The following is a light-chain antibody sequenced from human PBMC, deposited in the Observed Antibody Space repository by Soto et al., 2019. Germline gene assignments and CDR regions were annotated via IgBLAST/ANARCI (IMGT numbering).Light chain of an antibody. CDR1: SSNIGGTNY. Sequence: QSVLTQPPSASGTPGQRVFISCSGSSSNIGGTNYAYWYQQLPGAAPKLLMHSNSLRPSGVPERISGSKSGTSASLAISGLRSEDEAVYYCASWDDRLRAVIFGGVTKVAVL. CDR2: SNS. V-gene: IGLV1-47*02. J-gene: IGLJ2*01. CDR3: ASWDDRLRAVI.